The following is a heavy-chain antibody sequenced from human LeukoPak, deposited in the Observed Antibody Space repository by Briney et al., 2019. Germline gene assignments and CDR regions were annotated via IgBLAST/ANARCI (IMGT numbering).Heavy chain of an antibody. J-gene: IGHJ4*02. CDR2: ISAYNGNT. Sequence: ASVKVSCKASGYTFTSYGISWVRQAPGQGLEWMGWISAYNGNTNYAQKLQGRVTMTTDTSTSTAYMELRSLRSDDTAVYYCARVPEYCSGGSCFLLLGRGCASLCYFDYWGQGTLVTVSS. CDR1: GYTFTSYG. CDR3: ARVPEYCSGGSCFLLLGRGCASLCYFDY. V-gene: IGHV1-18*01. D-gene: IGHD2-15*01.